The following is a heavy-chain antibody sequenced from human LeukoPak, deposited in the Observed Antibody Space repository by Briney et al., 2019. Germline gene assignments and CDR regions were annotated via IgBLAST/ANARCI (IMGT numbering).Heavy chain of an antibody. J-gene: IGHJ5*02. CDR2: IYDSGST. Sequence: SETLSRTCTVSGGSISSGDYYWIWFRQPPGKGLEWIGYIYDSGSTYYNPSLKSRVTISVDTSKYQFSLKLSSVTAADTAVYYCARDLAIFCSGGSCSGWFDPWGQGTLVTVSS. CDR1: GGSISSGDYY. D-gene: IGHD2-15*01. V-gene: IGHV4-30-4*01. CDR3: ARDLAIFCSGGSCSGWFDP.